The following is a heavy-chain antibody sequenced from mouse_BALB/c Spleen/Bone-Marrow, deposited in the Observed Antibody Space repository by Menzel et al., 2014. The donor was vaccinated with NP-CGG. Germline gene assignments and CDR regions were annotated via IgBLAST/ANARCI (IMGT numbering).Heavy chain of an antibody. Sequence: VQLVESGAELMKPGASVKISCKATGYTFSSYWIEWVKQRPGHGLEWIGEILPGSGNTNYNEKFKGKATFTADTSSNTAYMQLSSLTSEDSAVYYCAREDITTVVEMDYWGHGTSVTVSS. CDR1: GYTFSSYW. J-gene: IGHJ4*01. CDR2: ILPGSGNT. V-gene: IGHV1-9*01. CDR3: AREDITTVVEMDY. D-gene: IGHD1-1*01.